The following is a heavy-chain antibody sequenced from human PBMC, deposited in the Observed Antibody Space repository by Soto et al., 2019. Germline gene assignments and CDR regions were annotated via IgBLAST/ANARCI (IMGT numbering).Heavy chain of an antibody. Sequence: PGGSLRLSCAASGFTFISYGMHWVRQSPGKGLEWVAVIWYDGSNKYYADSVKGRFTISRDNSKNTLYLQMNSLRAEDTAVYYCARENYGSGSYFYYYYGMDVWGQGTTVTVSS. V-gene: IGHV3-33*01. D-gene: IGHD3-10*01. J-gene: IGHJ6*02. CDR3: ARENYGSGSYFYYYYGMDV. CDR1: GFTFISYG. CDR2: IWYDGSNK.